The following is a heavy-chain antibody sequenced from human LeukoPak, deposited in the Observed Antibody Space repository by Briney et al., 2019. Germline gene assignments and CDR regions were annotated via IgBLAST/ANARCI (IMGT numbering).Heavy chain of an antibody. Sequence: PSETLSLTCTVSGGSIRTDYWSWIRQPPGKGLEWIGYISDSGSSQYNPSLKSRVTISADTSKNQFSLKLSPVTAADTAVYYCAKSDGSGSYFDSWGQGTLVTVSS. V-gene: IGHV4-59*01. CDR3: AKSDGSGSYFDS. CDR1: GGSIRTDY. J-gene: IGHJ4*02. CDR2: ISDSGSS. D-gene: IGHD3-10*01.